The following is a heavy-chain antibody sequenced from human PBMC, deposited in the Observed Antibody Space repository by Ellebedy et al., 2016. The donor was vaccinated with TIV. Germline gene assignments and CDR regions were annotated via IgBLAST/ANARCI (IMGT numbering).Heavy chain of an antibody. V-gene: IGHV4-4*02. CDR1: GASISSNNW. D-gene: IGHD3-9*01. Sequence: SETLSLTXAVSGASISSNNWWSWVRQPPGNGLEWIGDLFHTGRTNYNPSLKSQVTISVEKSKNQFSLVLRSVTAADTAIYYCARILTAYYNQYYDDMGVWGQGTTVTVSS. J-gene: IGHJ6*02. CDR2: LFHTGRT. CDR3: ARILTAYYNQYYDDMGV.